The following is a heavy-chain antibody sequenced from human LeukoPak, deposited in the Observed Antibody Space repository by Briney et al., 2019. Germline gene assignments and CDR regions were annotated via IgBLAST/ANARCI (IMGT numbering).Heavy chain of an antibody. J-gene: IGHJ2*01. CDR3: ARDAYAGSGYYTFYVGYFDL. CDR1: GYTFTSYG. Sequence: ASVKVSCKASGYTFTSYGISWVRQAPGQGLEWMGWISAYNGNTNYAQKFQGRVSMTSDTSISTGYMELSRLRSDDTAVYYCARDAYAGSGYYTFYVGYFDLWGRGTLVTVSS. CDR2: ISAYNGNT. D-gene: IGHD3-22*01. V-gene: IGHV1-18*01.